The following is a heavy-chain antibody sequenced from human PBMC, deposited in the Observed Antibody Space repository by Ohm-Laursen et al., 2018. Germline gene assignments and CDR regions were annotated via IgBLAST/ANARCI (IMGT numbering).Heavy chain of an antibody. J-gene: IGHJ3*02. CDR1: GFSFSSTT. D-gene: IGHD4-17*01. Sequence: SLRLSCAASGFSFSSTTMSWVRQAPGKGLEWVSVIYSGGSTYYADSVKGRFTISRDNSKNTLYLQMNSLRAEDTAVYYCARDRWGLRGAFDIWGQGTMVTVSS. CDR2: IYSGGST. CDR3: ARDRWGLRGAFDI. V-gene: IGHV3-53*01.